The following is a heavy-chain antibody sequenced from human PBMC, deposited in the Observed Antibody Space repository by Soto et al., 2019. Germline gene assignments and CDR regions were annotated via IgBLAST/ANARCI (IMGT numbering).Heavy chain of an antibody. CDR1: GYTFTAYY. CDR3: ARDNYGALDN. Sequence: QVHLVQTGAEVKKPGASVKVSCRPFGYTFTAYYIHWVRQAPGQGLEWMGGVDLYSDDSRKVQSFQGRVTMTRDTSTSTVYMDLSWLRSDDTAVYYCARDNYGALDNWGQGTLVTVSS. D-gene: IGHD2-21*01. V-gene: IGHV1-2*02. J-gene: IGHJ4*02. CDR2: VDLYSDDS.